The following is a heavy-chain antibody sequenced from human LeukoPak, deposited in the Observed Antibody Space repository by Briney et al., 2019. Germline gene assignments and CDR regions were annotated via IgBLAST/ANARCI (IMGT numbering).Heavy chain of an antibody. CDR2: IYCSGST. D-gene: IGHD2-2*01. Sequence: PSETLSLTCTVSDGCSSSSNYYWGWIRQPPGKGLEWIGNIYCSGSTYYNPPLKSRVTMSVDTSKHHFSLKLSSVTAADTAVYYCARLSPLLGYCSSTSCYVIDYWGQGTLVTVSS. V-gene: IGHV4-39*02. J-gene: IGHJ4*02. CDR1: DGCSSSSNYY. CDR3: ARLSPLLGYCSSTSCYVIDY.